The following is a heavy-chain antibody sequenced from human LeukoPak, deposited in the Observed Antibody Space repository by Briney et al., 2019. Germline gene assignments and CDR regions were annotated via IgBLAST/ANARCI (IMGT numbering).Heavy chain of an antibody. V-gene: IGHV3-43*02. CDR1: GFTFDDYA. D-gene: IGHD1-26*01. Sequence: GGTMRVSCAASGFTFDDYAMHWVRQAPGKGLEWVSLISGDGGSTYYADSVKGRFTISRDNSKNSLYLQMNSLRTEDTALYYCAKDIGATVEYYFQHWGQGTLVTVSS. CDR3: AKDIGATVEYYFQH. CDR2: ISGDGGST. J-gene: IGHJ1*01.